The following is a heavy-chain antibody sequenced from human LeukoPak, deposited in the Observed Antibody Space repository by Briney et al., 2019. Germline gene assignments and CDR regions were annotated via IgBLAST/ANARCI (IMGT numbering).Heavy chain of an antibody. J-gene: IGHJ4*02. Sequence: NPGGSLRLSCATSGFFFSAYRMNWVRQAPGKGLEWVSSIRTGGDYIYYADSVQGRFSISRDNAKKSLYLQINSRRVEDTAVYFCARWDDLLHFDYWGQGVLVTVSS. CDR2: IRTGGDYI. D-gene: IGHD3-3*01. CDR3: ARWDDLLHFDY. V-gene: IGHV3-21*01. CDR1: GFFFSAYR.